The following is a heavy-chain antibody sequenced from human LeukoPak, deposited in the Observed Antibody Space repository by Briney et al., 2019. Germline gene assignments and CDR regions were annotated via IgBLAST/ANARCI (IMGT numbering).Heavy chain of an antibody. J-gene: IGHJ5*02. CDR3: ARVAGTPPYGWFDP. D-gene: IGHD1-1*01. CDR1: GYTFTSYY. V-gene: IGHV1-69*13. Sequence: SVKVSCKASGYTFTSYYMHWVRQAPGQGLEWMGGIIPIFGTANYAQKFQGRVTITADESTSTAYMELSSLRSEDTAVYYCARVAGTPPYGWFDPWGQGTLVTVSS. CDR2: IIPIFGTA.